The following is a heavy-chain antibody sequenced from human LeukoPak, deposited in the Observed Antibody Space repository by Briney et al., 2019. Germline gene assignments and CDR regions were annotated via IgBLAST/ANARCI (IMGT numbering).Heavy chain of an antibody. D-gene: IGHD1-26*01. V-gene: IGHV5-51*01. J-gene: IGHJ6*02. CDR2: IYPGGSDT. Sequence: GESLKISCKASQYTFTNYWIGWVRQMPGKGLGSMAIIYPGGSDTKYSPSFQGQVTISVDNSITTAFLQWSSLKASDTAMYYCARHLYSGNYSDFSYYGLDVWGQGTTVTVSS. CDR3: ARHLYSGNYSDFSYYGLDV. CDR1: QYTFTNYW.